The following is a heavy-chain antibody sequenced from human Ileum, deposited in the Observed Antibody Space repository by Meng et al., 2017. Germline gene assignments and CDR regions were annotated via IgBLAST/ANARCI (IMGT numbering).Heavy chain of an antibody. V-gene: IGHV4-30-4*01. CDR3: VSERRRSYFFDY. CDR1: GGSITSGDYY. CDR2: IFYTGAT. J-gene: IGHJ4*02. Sequence: QVQLQESGPGLVKHSQILSLNCTVSGGSITSGDYYWSWIRQPPGKGLEWIGYIFYTGATYSNPSLKSRVTVSLDTSKSQFSLKLSSVTAADTAIYYCVSERRRSYFFDYWGQGTLVTVSS.